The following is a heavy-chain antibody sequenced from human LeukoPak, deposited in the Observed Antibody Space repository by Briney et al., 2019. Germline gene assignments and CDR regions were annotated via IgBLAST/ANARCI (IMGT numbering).Heavy chain of an antibody. Sequence: GGSLRLSCAASGFTFNSYAMSWVRQAPGKGLEWVSYISSSGSTIYYADSVKGRLTISRDNAKNSLYLQLSSLRDEDTAVYYCARDCRLNCARQPGFDSWGQGTLVTVSS. CDR3: ARDCRLNCARQPGFDS. J-gene: IGHJ5*01. CDR2: ISSSGSTI. V-gene: IGHV3-48*02. CDR1: GFTFNSYA. D-gene: IGHD1-1*01.